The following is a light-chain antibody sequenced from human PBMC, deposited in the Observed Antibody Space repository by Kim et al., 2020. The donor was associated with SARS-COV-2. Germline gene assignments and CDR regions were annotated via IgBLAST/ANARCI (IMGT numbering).Light chain of an antibody. J-gene: IGKJ1*01. V-gene: IGKV3-20*01. Sequence: SPGEIATLSCGASQRVSSNYLAWYQQKPGQAPRLRIYGASSRATGIPDRFSGSGSGTDFTLTITRLEPEDFAVYYCQQYISSPATFGQGTKVDIK. CDR3: QQYISSPAT. CDR2: GAS. CDR1: QRVSSNY.